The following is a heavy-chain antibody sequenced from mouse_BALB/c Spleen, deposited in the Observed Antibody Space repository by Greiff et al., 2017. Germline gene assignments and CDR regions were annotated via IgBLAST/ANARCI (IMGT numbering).Heavy chain of an antibody. J-gene: IGHJ4*01. CDR1: GYTFTSYW. V-gene: IGHV1-87*01. CDR2: IYPGDGDT. Sequence: QVQLKQSGAELARPGASVKLSCKASGYTFTSYWMQWVKQRPGQGLEWIGAIYPGDGDTRYTQKFKGKATLTADKSSSTAYMQLSSLASEDSAVYYCARGYGEDAMDYWGQGTSVTVSS. D-gene: IGHD2-13*01. CDR3: ARGYGEDAMDY.